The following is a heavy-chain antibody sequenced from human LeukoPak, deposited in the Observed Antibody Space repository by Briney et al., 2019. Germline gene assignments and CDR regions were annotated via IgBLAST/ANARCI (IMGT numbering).Heavy chain of an antibody. Sequence: PSETLSLTCTVSGGSISSYYWSWIRQPPGKGLEWIGYIYTSGSTNYNPSLKSRVTISIDTSKNQFSLKVDSVTAADTAMYYCAREAVHYGSGSHDYWGQGTLVAVSS. J-gene: IGHJ4*02. CDR2: IYTSGST. CDR3: AREAVHYGSGSHDY. V-gene: IGHV4-4*09. CDR1: GGSISSYY. D-gene: IGHD3-10*01.